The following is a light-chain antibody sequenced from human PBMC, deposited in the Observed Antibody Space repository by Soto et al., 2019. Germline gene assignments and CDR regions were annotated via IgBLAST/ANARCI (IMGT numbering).Light chain of an antibody. CDR1: QGISNY. V-gene: IGKV1-27*01. Sequence: DIQMTQSPSSLSASVGDRVTITCRASQGISNYLAWYQQKPRKVPKLLIYAASTLQSGVPSRFTSRCSGTDFTLTISSLQPEDVATYYCQKYNSAPWTFGQGTKVEIK. J-gene: IGKJ1*01. CDR2: AAS. CDR3: QKYNSAPWT.